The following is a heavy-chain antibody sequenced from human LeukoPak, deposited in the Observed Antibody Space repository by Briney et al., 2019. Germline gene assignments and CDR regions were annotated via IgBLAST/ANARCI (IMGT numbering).Heavy chain of an antibody. CDR3: ARDGYSGSDAL. J-gene: IGHJ4*02. CDR1: GGSISSYY. Sequence: SSETLSLTCTVSGGSISSYYWSWIRQPPGKGLEWIGYIYYSGSTNYNPSLKSRVTISVDTSQNQFYLKLSSVTAADTAVYYCARDGYSGSDALWGQGTLVTVSS. V-gene: IGHV4-59*01. CDR2: IYYSGST. D-gene: IGHD5-12*01.